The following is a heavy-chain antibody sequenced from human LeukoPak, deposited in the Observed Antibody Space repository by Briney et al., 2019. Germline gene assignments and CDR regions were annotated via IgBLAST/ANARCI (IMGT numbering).Heavy chain of an antibody. CDR1: GYTFTGYY. D-gene: IGHD6-13*01. Sequence: ASVKVSCKASGYTFTGYYMHWVRQAPGQGLEWMVWINPNSGGTNYAQKFQGRVTMTRDTSISTAYMELSRLRSDDTAVYYCARDGRYSSSWTEPNYWGQGTLVTVSS. CDR3: ARDGRYSSSWTEPNY. CDR2: INPNSGGT. V-gene: IGHV1-2*02. J-gene: IGHJ4*02.